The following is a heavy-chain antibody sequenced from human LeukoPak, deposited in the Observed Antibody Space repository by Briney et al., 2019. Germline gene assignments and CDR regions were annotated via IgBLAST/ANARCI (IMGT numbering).Heavy chain of an antibody. Sequence: PSEALSLTCTVSGGSVSSNIYYWSWIRQPPGKGLEWIGYIYYSGSTNYNPSLKSRATISVDTSKNQFSLKLTSVTAADTAVHYCARVHITMVRGVSGWFDPWGQGTLVTVSS. CDR1: GGSVSSNIYY. V-gene: IGHV4-61*01. CDR2: IYYSGST. D-gene: IGHD3-10*01. CDR3: ARVHITMVRGVSGWFDP. J-gene: IGHJ5*02.